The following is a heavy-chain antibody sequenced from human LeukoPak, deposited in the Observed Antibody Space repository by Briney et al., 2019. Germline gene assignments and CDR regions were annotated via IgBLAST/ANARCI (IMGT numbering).Heavy chain of an antibody. CDR3: AGGVYDNYFDY. D-gene: IGHD2-8*01. CDR2: INPNSGGT. V-gene: IGHV1-2*02. Sequence: ASVKVSCKASGYTFTGNYMHWVRQAPGQGLEWMGWINPNSGGTNSAQKFQGRVTMTRDTSNSTAYMELSRLRSDDTAVYYCAGGVYDNYFDYWGQGTLVTVSP. J-gene: IGHJ4*02. CDR1: GYTFTGNY.